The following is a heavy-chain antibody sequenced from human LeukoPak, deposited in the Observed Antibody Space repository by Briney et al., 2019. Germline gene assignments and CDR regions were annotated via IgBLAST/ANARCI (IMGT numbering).Heavy chain of an antibody. CDR2: IMPLFGTA. D-gene: IGHD4-17*01. J-gene: IGHJ5*02. Sequence: SVKVSCKTSGGTFNNSAISWVRQAPGQGLEWLGGIMPLFGTAGYAQKFQGRVTITKDESTRTVYLELTSLTSDDTAVYYCARDVHGDYGSGWFDPWGQGTLVSVSS. V-gene: IGHV1-69*05. CDR1: GGTFNNSA. CDR3: ARDVHGDYGSGWFDP.